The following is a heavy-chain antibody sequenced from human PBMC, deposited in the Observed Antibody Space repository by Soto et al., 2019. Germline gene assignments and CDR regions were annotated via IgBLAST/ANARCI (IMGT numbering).Heavy chain of an antibody. Sequence: SETLSLTCTVSGGSISSYYWSWIRQPPGKGLEWIGDINYSGSTNYNPSLKSRVTISVDTSKNQFSLKLSSVTAADTAVYYCARKGIWFDPWGQGTLVTVSS. CDR1: GGSISSYY. CDR2: INYSGST. J-gene: IGHJ5*02. CDR3: ARKGIWFDP. D-gene: IGHD3-10*01. V-gene: IGHV4-59*12.